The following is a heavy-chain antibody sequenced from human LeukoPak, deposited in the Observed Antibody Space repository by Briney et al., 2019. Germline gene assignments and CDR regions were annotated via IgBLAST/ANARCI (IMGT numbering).Heavy chain of an antibody. V-gene: IGHV3-23*01. CDR1: GFTFSSYA. D-gene: IGHD3-10*01. CDR2: ISSSGGST. Sequence: GGSLRLSCAASGFTFSSYAMNWVRQAPGKGLEWVSAISSSGGSTYYADSVKGRFTISRDNSKNTLYLQMNSLRAEDTAVYYCAKGVRGGTWYFDLWGRGTLVTVSS. J-gene: IGHJ2*01. CDR3: AKGVRGGTWYFDL.